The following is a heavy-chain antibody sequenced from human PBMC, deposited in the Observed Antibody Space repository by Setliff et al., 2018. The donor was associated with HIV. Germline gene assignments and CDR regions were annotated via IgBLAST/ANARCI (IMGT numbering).Heavy chain of an antibody. CDR2: IYSSGST. CDR1: GGSISKYF. D-gene: IGHD3-10*01. J-gene: IGHJ5*02. Sequence: KTSETLSLTCTVSGGSISKYFWSWIRQSAEKGLEWIRRIYSSGSTNQNPSLKSRVSMSVDTSKSQFSLNLSSVTAADTAVYYCARSLDYSGSGSYYVGWFDLWGQGIPVTVSS. V-gene: IGHV4-4*07. CDR3: ARSLDYSGSGSYYVGWFDL.